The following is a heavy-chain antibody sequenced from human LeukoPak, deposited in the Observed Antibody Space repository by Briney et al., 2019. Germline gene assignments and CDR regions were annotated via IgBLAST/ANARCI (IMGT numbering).Heavy chain of an antibody. CDR3: AKDARGAYYFDY. V-gene: IGHV3-23*01. CDR1: GFTFSSYA. J-gene: IGHJ4*02. CDR2: ISGSGGST. D-gene: IGHD3-16*01. Sequence: GGSLRLSCAASGFTFSSYAMSWVRQAPGKGLEWVSAISGSGGSTYYADAVKGRFTISRDNYKNTLYLQMNSLRAEDTAVYYCAKDARGAYYFDYWGQGTLVTVSS.